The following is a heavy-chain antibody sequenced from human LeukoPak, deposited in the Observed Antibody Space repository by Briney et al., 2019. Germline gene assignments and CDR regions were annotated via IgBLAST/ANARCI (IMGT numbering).Heavy chain of an antibody. CDR3: ARDSVGASPRGAYYYYGMDV. J-gene: IGHJ6*02. CDR1: GFTFSSYA. V-gene: IGHV3-30-3*01. D-gene: IGHD1-26*01. Sequence: GGSLRLSCAASGFTFSSYAMHWVRQAPGKGLEWVAVISYDGSNKYYADSVKGRFTISRDNSKNTLYLQMNSLRAEDTAVYYCARDSVGASPRGAYYYYGMDVWGQGTTVTVSS. CDR2: ISYDGSNK.